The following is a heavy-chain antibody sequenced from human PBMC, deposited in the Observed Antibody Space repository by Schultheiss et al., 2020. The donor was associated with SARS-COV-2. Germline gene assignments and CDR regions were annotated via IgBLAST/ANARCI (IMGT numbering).Heavy chain of an antibody. D-gene: IGHD3-10*01. CDR3: AKGGQFGQDDY. V-gene: IGHV3-23*01. CDR1: GFTFSSYE. Sequence: GESLKISCAASGFTFSSYEMNWVRQAPGKGLEWVSAISGSGGSTYYADSVKGRFTISRDNSKNTLYLQMNSLRAEDTAVYYCAKGGQFGQDDYWGQGTLVTVSS. J-gene: IGHJ4*02. CDR2: ISGSGGST.